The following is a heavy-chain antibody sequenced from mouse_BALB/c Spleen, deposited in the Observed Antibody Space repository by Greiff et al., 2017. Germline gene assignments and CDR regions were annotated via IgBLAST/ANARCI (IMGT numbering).Heavy chain of an antibody. Sequence: VMLVESGAELVRPGSSVKISCKASGYAFSSYWMNWVKQRPGQGLEWIGQIYPGDGDTNYNGKFKGKATLTADKSSSTAYMQLSSLTSEDSAVYFCARSRIQTDFDYWGQGTTLTVSS. CDR1: GYAFSSYW. CDR2: IYPGDGDT. J-gene: IGHJ2*01. CDR3: ARSRIQTDFDY. V-gene: IGHV1-80*01.